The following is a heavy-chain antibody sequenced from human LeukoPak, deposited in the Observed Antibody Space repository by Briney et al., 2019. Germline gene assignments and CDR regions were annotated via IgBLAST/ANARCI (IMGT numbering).Heavy chain of an antibody. D-gene: IGHD4-23*01. CDR3: VTPLRWELSNDY. J-gene: IGHJ4*02. CDR1: GSGFTFGNFA. V-gene: IGHV3-15*01. Sequence: PGGSLRLSCEASGSGFTFGNFALSWVRQAPGKGLEWVAFFRTTPDGGTGEDAAPVRGRFTISRDVSINTLFLQMNSLKIEDTGVYYCVTPLRWELSNDYWGQGTLVTVSS. CDR2: FRTTPDGGTG.